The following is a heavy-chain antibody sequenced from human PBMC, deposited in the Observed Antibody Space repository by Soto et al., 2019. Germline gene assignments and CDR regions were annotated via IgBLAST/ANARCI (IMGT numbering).Heavy chain of an antibody. Sequence: QVQLVQSGAEVKKPGASVKVSCKASGYTFTSYDINWVRQATGQGLEWMGWMNHNSGNTGYAQKFQGRVTMTRNTSISTAYMELSSVRSEDTAVYYCARGYFGLGYISHPGDYWGQGTLVTVSS. J-gene: IGHJ4*02. CDR2: MNHNSGNT. CDR3: ARGYFGLGYISHPGDY. CDR1: GYTFTSYD. D-gene: IGHD6-13*01. V-gene: IGHV1-8*01.